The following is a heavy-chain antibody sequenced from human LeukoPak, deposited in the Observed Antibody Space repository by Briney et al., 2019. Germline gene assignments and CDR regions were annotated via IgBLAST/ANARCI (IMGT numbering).Heavy chain of an antibody. V-gene: IGHV3-23*01. J-gene: IGHJ4*02. CDR3: AKDIRYDSSGYNY. Sequence: PGGSLRLSCAASGFTFSTYAMTWVRQAPGEGLEWVSGISGSGGSTYYTDSVKGRFTISRDNSKNTLHLQMSSLRAEDTAVYYCAKDIRYDSSGYNYWGQGTLVTVSS. D-gene: IGHD3-22*01. CDR2: ISGSGGST. CDR1: GFTFSTYA.